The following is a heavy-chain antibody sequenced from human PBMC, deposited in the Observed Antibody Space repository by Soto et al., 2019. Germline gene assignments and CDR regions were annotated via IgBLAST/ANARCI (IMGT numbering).Heavy chain of an antibody. CDR3: AKPPMVRGVITHYYMDV. J-gene: IGHJ6*03. Sequence: PGGSLRLSCAASGFTFSSYAMSWVRQAPGKGLKWVSAISGSGGSTYYADSVKGRFTISRDNTKNTLYLQMNSLRAEDTAVYYCAKPPMVRGVITHYYMDVWGKGTTVTVSS. CDR1: GFTFSSYA. D-gene: IGHD3-10*01. CDR2: ISGSGGST. V-gene: IGHV3-23*01.